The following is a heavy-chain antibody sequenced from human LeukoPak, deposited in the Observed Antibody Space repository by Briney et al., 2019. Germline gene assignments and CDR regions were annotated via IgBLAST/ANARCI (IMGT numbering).Heavy chain of an antibody. Sequence: PSETLSLTCTVSGGSISSSSYYWGWIRQPPGKGLEWIGSIYYSGSTYYNPSLKRRVTISVDTSKNQFSLKLSSVTAAETAVYYCARARYCSGGSCYSQWFDPWGQGTLVTVSS. CDR2: IYYSGST. D-gene: IGHD2-15*01. CDR3: ARARYCSGGSCYSQWFDP. J-gene: IGHJ5*02. CDR1: GGSISSSSYY. V-gene: IGHV4-39*07.